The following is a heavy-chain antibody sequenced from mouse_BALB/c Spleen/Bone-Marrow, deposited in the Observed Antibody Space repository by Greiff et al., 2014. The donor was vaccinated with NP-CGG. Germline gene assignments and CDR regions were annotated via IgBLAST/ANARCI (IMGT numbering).Heavy chain of an antibody. CDR2: ISSGGTYT. Sequence: DVQLVESGGDLVKPGGSLKLSCAASGFTFSNYGMSWVRQIPDKRLEWVATISSGGTYTFYPDSVKGRFTISRDNTKNTLTLQMTSLRSGDTAMYYCARRRDYDYFDYWGQGTTLTVSS. V-gene: IGHV5-6*01. J-gene: IGHJ2*01. CDR1: GFTFSNYG. CDR3: ARRRDYDYFDY. D-gene: IGHD2-4*01.